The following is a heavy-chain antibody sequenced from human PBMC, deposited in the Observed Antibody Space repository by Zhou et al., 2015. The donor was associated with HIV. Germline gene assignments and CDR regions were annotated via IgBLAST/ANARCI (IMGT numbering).Heavy chain of an antibody. CDR1: GGIFSGSD. D-gene: IGHD3-16*01. Sequence: QVQLVQSGTAVKKPGSSVKVSCKASGGIFSGSDISWVRQAPGQGLEWMGGINPIFEIQNYAERFRDRLSITADKSTSTAYMELTSLRSEDAAIYYCTSSSGNYDYALYTWGQGTQIIVSS. CDR2: INPIFEIQ. CDR3: TSSSGNYDYALYT. V-gene: IGHV1-69*17. J-gene: IGHJ3*01.